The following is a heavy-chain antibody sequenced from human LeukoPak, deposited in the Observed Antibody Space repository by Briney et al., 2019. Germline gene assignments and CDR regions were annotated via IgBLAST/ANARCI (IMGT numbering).Heavy chain of an antibody. Sequence: GGSLRLSCAASGFTFSSYGMHWVRQAPGKGLEWVAFIRYDGSNKYYADSVKGRFTISRDNSKNTLYLQMNSLRAEDTAVYYCAKVSGRATNYYYYYMDVWGKGTTVTVSS. CDR1: GFTFSSYG. CDR2: IRYDGSNK. CDR3: AKVSGRATNYYYYYMDV. D-gene: IGHD1-26*01. V-gene: IGHV3-30*02. J-gene: IGHJ6*03.